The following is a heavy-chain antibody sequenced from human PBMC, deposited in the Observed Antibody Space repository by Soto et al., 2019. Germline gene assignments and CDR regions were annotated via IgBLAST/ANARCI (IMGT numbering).Heavy chain of an antibody. D-gene: IGHD3-3*02. J-gene: IGHJ6*02. CDR3: ARDRQYYHFWSGYQNEGPYTMDV. Sequence: SQTLSLTCAISGDSVSSNSAAWNWIRQSPSRGLEWLGRTYYRSKWYNDYAVSVKSRITINPDTSKNQFSLQLNSVTPEDTAVYYCARDRQYYHFWSGYQNEGPYTMDVWGQGTTVTVSS. V-gene: IGHV6-1*01. CDR1: GDSVSSNSAA. CDR2: TYYRSKWYN.